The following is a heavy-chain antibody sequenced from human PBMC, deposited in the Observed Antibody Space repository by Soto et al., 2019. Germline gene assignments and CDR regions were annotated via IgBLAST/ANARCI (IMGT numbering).Heavy chain of an antibody. V-gene: IGHV4-30-4*01. J-gene: IGHJ4*02. D-gene: IGHD6-13*01. CDR1: GGSINNDDYY. CDR3: ARGVGPDSSSGYLRGVVDD. CDR2: ISYSGSS. Sequence: QVQLQESGPGLVKPSQTLSLTCTVSGGSINNDDYYWSWIRQPPGKGLEWIGYISYSGSSYYNPSLQGRVTISVDTSKTQFSLKLSSVAAADTAVYYCARGVGPDSSSGYLRGVVDDWGQGGLVTVSS.